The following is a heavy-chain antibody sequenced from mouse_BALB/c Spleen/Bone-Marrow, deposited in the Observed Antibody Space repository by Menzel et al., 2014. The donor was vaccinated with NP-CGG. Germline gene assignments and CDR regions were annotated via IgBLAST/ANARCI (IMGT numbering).Heavy chain of an antibody. J-gene: IGHJ4*01. Sequence: VQLQQSGAELVKPGASVKLSCKASGYTFTSYYMYWVKRRPGQGLEWIGEINPSNGGTNFNEKFKSRATLTVDKSSSTAYMQLSSLTSEDSAAYYCTRLPHWGQGTSVTVSS. D-gene: IGHD5-1*01. V-gene: IGHV1S81*02. CDR1: GYTFTSYY. CDR3: TRLPH. CDR2: INPSNGGT.